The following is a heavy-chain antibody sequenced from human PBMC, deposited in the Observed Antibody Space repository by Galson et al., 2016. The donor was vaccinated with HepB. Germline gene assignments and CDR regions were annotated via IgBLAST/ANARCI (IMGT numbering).Heavy chain of an antibody. CDR3: ARGVYYSASGSYGPFDP. Sequence: SETLSLTCTVSGGSISSGNYSWSWVRQPPGKRLEWIGDIYYSGTTNYKPSLKSRVTISVDTSKNQFSLRLSSVTAADTAVYYCARGVYYSASGSYGPFDPWGQGTLVTVSS. D-gene: IGHD3-10*01. CDR1: GGSISSGNYS. J-gene: IGHJ5*02. V-gene: IGHV4-61*01. CDR2: IYYSGTT.